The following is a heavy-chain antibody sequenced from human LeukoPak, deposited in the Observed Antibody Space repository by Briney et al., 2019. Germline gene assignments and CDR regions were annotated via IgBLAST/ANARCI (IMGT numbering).Heavy chain of an antibody. CDR1: GFTFSSYS. Sequence: GGSLRLSCAASGFTFSSYSMNWVRQAPGKGLEWVSHISSSSSTIYYADSVKGRFTISRDNAKNSLYLQMNSLRAEDTAVYYCARDPPHRFTMIERDSWGQGTLVTVSS. V-gene: IGHV3-48*01. CDR3: ARDPPHRFTMIERDS. J-gene: IGHJ4*02. D-gene: IGHD3-22*01. CDR2: ISSSSSTI.